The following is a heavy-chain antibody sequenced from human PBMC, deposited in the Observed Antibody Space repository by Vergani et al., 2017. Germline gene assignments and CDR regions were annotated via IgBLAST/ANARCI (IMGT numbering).Heavy chain of an antibody. CDR3: ARPIDRCVSDSGGYHDPLDC. D-gene: IGHD3-22*01. J-gene: IGHJ4*02. CDR1: GFTFSSYP. Sequence: QVQLVESGGGVVQPGRSLRLSCAASGFTFSSYPMHWVRQAPGKGLEWVAIISYNGNNKYYADSVKGRFTISRDNSKNTLYLQMNSLRAEDTAVFYCARPIDRCVSDSGGYHDPLDCWGQGTLVTVSS. CDR2: ISYNGNNK. V-gene: IGHV3-30-3*01.